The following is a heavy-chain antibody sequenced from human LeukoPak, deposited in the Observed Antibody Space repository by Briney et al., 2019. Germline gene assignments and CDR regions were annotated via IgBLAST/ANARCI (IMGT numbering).Heavy chain of an antibody. V-gene: IGHV3-66*01. CDR1: GYTLSSNY. Sequence: PVGSLRLSCAASGYTLSSNYMSWVRQAPGKGLWCVSVIYSGGSTYYADSVKGRFNISRDNPKNALYLQMNSLRAEDTAVYYCASGLTGYYFDYWGQGTLVTVSS. CDR2: IYSGGST. D-gene: IGHD7-27*01. J-gene: IGHJ4*02. CDR3: ASGLTGYYFDY.